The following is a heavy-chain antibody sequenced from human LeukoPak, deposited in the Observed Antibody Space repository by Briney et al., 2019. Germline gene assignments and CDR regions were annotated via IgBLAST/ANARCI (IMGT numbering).Heavy chain of an antibody. D-gene: IGHD3-22*01. CDR3: ARDSIRSGYHPTPFDY. V-gene: IGHV3-48*02. CDR2: ISSTTNTI. J-gene: IGHJ4*02. CDR1: GFTFSDYS. Sequence: PGGSLRLSCAASGFTFSDYSMNWVRQAPGKGLEWVCFISSTTNTIYYADSVKGRFTISRDNAKNSLYLQMNSLRDEDTAVYYCARDSIRSGYHPTPFDYWGQGTLVTVSS.